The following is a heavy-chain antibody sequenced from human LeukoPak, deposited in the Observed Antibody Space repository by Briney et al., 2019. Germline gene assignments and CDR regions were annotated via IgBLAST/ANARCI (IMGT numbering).Heavy chain of an antibody. CDR3: AKMEGRKPGRITIFGVVSNWFDP. V-gene: IGHV3-23*01. CDR2: ISGSGGST. CDR1: GFTFSSYA. D-gene: IGHD3-3*01. Sequence: QTGGSLRLSCAASGFTFSSYAMSWVRQAPGKGLEWVSAISGSGGSTYYADSVKGRFTISRDNSKNTLYLQMNSLRAEDTAVYYCAKMEGRKPGRITIFGVVSNWFDPWGQGTLVTVSS. J-gene: IGHJ5*02.